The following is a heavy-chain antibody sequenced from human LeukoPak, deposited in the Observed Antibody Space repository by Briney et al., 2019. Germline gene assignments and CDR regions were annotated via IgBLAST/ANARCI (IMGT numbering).Heavy chain of an antibody. V-gene: IGHV3-30-3*01. D-gene: IGHD5-24*01. Sequence: GGSLRLSCAASGFTFSSYAMHWVRQAPGKGLEWVAVISYDGSNKYYADSVKGRFTISRDNSKNTLYLQMNSLRAEDTAVYYCAREGKRWLQLTPFDYWGQGTLVTVSS. CDR3: AREGKRWLQLTPFDY. CDR1: GFTFSSYA. J-gene: IGHJ4*02. CDR2: ISYDGSNK.